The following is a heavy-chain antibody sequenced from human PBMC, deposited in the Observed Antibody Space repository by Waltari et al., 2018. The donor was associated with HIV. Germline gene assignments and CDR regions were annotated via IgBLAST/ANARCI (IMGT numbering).Heavy chain of an antibody. J-gene: IGHJ4*02. Sequence: LQEPGPGLMKPSETLALSCYVPDASIRVDNWTWIRQSPEKGLQWPGYLNYGGTIDYNPFPQGRVVLSLASSKSQVSLRLTDLTEADTGIYYCARMFYLPVGSYPTFYFDAWGQGALVSVSS. CDR2: LNYGGTI. D-gene: IGHD1-1*01. CDR1: DASIRVDN. CDR3: ARMFYLPVGSYPTFYFDA. V-gene: IGHV4-59*03.